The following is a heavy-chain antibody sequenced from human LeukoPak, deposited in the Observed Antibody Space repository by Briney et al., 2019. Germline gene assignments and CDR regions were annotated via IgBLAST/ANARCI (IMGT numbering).Heavy chain of an antibody. J-gene: IGHJ4*02. CDR1: GGSISSGGYY. CDR3: ASVHSYGLYYFDY. V-gene: IGHV4-30-2*01. D-gene: IGHD5-18*01. Sequence: SETLSLTCTVSGGSISSGGYYWSWIRQPPGKGLEWIGYIYHSGSTYYNPSLKSRVTISVDRSKNQFSLKLSSVTAADTAVYYCASVHSYGLYYFDYWGQGTLVTVSS. CDR2: IYHSGST.